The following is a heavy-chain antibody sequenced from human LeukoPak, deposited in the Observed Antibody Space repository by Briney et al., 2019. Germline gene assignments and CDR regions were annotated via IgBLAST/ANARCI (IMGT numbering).Heavy chain of an antibody. J-gene: IGHJ6*03. V-gene: IGHV3-30*04. CDR1: GFTFSSYA. Sequence: GGSLRLSCAASGFTFSSYAMHWVRQAPGKGLEWVAVILYDGGNEYYADSVKGRFTISRDNSKNTLYLQMNSLRAEDTAVYYCARDSSSSWYGFDYYFYYMDVWGKGTTVTVSS. D-gene: IGHD6-13*01. CDR2: ILYDGGNE. CDR3: ARDSSSSWYGFDYYFYYMDV.